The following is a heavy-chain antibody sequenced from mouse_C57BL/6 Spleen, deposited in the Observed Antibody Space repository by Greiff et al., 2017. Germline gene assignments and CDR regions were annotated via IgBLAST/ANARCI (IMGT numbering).Heavy chain of an antibody. CDR3: ARWAGSSWFAY. Sequence: QVQLQQPGAELVRPGSSVKLSCKASGYTFTSYWMHWVKQRPIQGLEWIGNIDPSDSETHYNQKFKDKATLTVDKSSSTAYMQLSSLTSEDSAVYYCARWAGSSWFAYWGQGTLVTVSA. CDR2: IDPSDSET. D-gene: IGHD1-1*01. J-gene: IGHJ3*01. CDR1: GYTFTSYW. V-gene: IGHV1-52*01.